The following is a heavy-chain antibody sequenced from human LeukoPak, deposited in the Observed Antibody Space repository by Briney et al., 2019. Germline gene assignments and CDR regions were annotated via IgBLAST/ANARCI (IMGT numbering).Heavy chain of an antibody. D-gene: IGHD1-26*01. CDR3: ARRGGSGRAFDY. V-gene: IGHV4-39*01. Sequence: PSETLSLTCSVSGASISGGTYYWGWIRQPPGKGLEWIGSIYYTGSTYDNPSLMSRVTISVDTSKNQFPLKLSSVTAADTAVYYCARRGGSGRAFDYWGQGTLVTVSS. CDR2: IYYTGST. CDR1: GASISGGTYY. J-gene: IGHJ4*02.